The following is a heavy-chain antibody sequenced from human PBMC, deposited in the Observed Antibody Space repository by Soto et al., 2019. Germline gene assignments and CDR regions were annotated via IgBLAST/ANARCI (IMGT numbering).Heavy chain of an antibody. J-gene: IGHJ4*02. V-gene: IGHV4-34*01. CDR2: INHSGST. Sequence: NPSETLSLTCAVYGGSFSGYYWSWIRQPPGKGLEWIGEINHSGSTNYNPSLKSRVTISVDTSKNQFSMKLSSVTAADTAVYYCARNRVSRWGPDFDYWGQGTLVTVSS. CDR3: ARNRVSRWGPDFDY. CDR1: GGSFSGYY. D-gene: IGHD6-6*01.